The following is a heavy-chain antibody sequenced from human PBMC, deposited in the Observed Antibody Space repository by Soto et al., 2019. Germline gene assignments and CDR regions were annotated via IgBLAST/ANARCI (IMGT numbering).Heavy chain of an antibody. V-gene: IGHV3-74*01. D-gene: IGHD2-2*01. CDR1: GFNFSSYC. J-gene: IGHJ6*02. CDR2: INSYGSRT. Sequence: GGSLRLSCTASGFNFSSYCTHWVRQVPGRGLVWVSRINSYGSRTSYADSVKGRFTISRDNAKNTVDRQMNSLRAEDTAVHSSVRALTACASASCYSNYYGMDVWGQGTTVTVSS. CDR3: VRALTACASASCYSNYYGMDV.